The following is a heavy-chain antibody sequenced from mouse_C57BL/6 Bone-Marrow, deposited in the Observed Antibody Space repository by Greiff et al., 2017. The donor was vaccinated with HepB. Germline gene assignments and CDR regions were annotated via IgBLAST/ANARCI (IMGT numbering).Heavy chain of an antibody. CDR1: GYTFTSYW. V-gene: IGHV1-61*01. CDR2: IYPSDSET. CDR3: AREGITTVVAMDYAMDY. D-gene: IGHD1-1*01. Sequence: QVQLQQPGAELVRPGSSVKLSCKASGYTFTSYWMDWVKQRPGQGLEWIGNIYPSDSETHYNQKFKDKATLTVDKSSSTAYMQHSSLTSEDSAVYYCAREGITTVVAMDYAMDYWGQGTSVTVSS. J-gene: IGHJ4*01.